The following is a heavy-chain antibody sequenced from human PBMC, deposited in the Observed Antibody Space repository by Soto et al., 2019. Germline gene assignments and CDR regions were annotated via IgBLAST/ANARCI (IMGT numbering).Heavy chain of an antibody. CDR2: ISLGGGNT. D-gene: IGHD3-9*01. CDR3: AKDHSTGYADH. CDR1: AFMFSSYS. Sequence: GSLRLSCAASAFMFSSYSMSWVLQAPGKGLEWVSTISLGGGNTHYADSVKGRFTISRDNAKNTLYLQMNSLRGEDTAVYYCAKDHSTGYADHWGQGTMVTVSS. V-gene: IGHV3-23*01. J-gene: IGHJ1*01.